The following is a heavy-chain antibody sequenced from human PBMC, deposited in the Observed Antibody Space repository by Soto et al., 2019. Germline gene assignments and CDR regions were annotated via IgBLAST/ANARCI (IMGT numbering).Heavy chain of an antibody. D-gene: IGHD3-16*01. CDR1: GGSISSYW. CDR2: MYYSGTT. J-gene: IGHJ6*02. Sequence: SEPLSLTCTVSGGSISSYWWSWIRQSPGKGLEWIGYMYYSGTTNYNPSLKSRVTISVDTSKNQFSLKLTSVTAADTAVYFCAGVPPEGVGGMDVWGPGTTVTVS. CDR3: AGVPPEGVGGMDV. V-gene: IGHV4-59*01.